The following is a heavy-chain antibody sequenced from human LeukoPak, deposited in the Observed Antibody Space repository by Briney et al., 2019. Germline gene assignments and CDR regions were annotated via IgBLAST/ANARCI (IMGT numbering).Heavy chain of an antibody. CDR3: ARMDSSGPYY. Sequence: PGXSLRLSCAASGFTFSSYGMHWVRQAPGKGLEGVAVIWYDGSNKYYADSVKGRFTISRDNSKNTLYLQMNSLRAEDTAVYYWARMDSSGPYYWGQGTLVTVSS. V-gene: IGHV3-33*01. D-gene: IGHD3-22*01. CDR1: GFTFSSYG. J-gene: IGHJ4*02. CDR2: IWYDGSNK.